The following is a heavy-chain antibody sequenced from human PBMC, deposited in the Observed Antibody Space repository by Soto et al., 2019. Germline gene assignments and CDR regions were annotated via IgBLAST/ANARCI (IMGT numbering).Heavy chain of an antibody. J-gene: IGHJ4*02. V-gene: IGHV3-23*01. Sequence: EVQLLESGGGLVQPGGSLRLSCAASGFTFSSYGMTWVRQAPGKGLEWVSTISGGGGSTYYADSVKGRFTISRDNSKNTLYLQMSSLRAEDTAVYYCASRGDLYQFDYWGQGTLVTVSS. CDR3: ASRGDLYQFDY. CDR1: GFTFSSYG. CDR2: ISGGGGST. D-gene: IGHD3-10*01.